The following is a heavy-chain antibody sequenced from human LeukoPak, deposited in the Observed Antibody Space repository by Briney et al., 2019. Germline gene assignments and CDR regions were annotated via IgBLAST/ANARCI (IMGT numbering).Heavy chain of an antibody. CDR2: ISSSSSYI. Sequence: VGSLRLSCAASGFTFSSYSMNWVRQAPGKGLEWVSSISSSSSYIYYADSVKGRFTISRDNAKNSLYLQMNSLRAEDTAVYYCASALGDDDFSFDYWGQRTLVTVSS. CDR3: ASALGDDDFSFDY. V-gene: IGHV3-21*01. CDR1: GFTFSSYS. D-gene: IGHD1-1*01. J-gene: IGHJ4*02.